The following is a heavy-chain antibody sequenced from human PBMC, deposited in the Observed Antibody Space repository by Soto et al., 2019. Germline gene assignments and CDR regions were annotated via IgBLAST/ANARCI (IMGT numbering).Heavy chain of an antibody. CDR2: INSDGSST. CDR1: WFTLNCYR. J-gene: IGHJ4*02. D-gene: IGHD2-15*01. CDR3: VRTSLVVAAATREDY. V-gene: IGHV3-74*01. Sequence: GSLETPCATRWFTLNCYRVALVPPTPGKGLVWVSRINSDGSSTSYADSVKGRFTISRDNAKNTLYLQMNSLRAEDTAVYYCVRTSLVVAAATREDYWGQGTLVTVSS.